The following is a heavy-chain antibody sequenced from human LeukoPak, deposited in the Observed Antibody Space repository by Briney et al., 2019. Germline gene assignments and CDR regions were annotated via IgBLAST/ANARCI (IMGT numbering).Heavy chain of an antibody. CDR2: IIPIFGTA. J-gene: IGHJ6*03. CDR1: GGTFSSYA. CDR3: ASQGYYDFWSGSWDYYMDV. Sequence: GASVKVSCKASGGTFSSYAISWVRQAPGQGLEWMGGIIPIFGTANYAQKFQGRVTITTDESTSTAYMELSSLRSEDTAVYYCASQGYYDFWSGSWDYYMDVWGKGTTVTVSS. V-gene: IGHV1-69*05. D-gene: IGHD3-3*01.